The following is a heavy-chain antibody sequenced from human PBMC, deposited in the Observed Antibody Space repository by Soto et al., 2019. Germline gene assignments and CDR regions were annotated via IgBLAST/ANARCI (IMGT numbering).Heavy chain of an antibody. CDR1: GGTFGTYT. CDR3: AREGGYCSGDSCYSHYYYCGMDV. CDR2: VIPLLSTT. V-gene: IGHV1-69*08. Sequence: QLQLVQSGAEVKRPGSSVKVSCMASGGTFGTYTITRVRQAPGRGLDWMGRVIPLLSTTNYAQNFQARITMTADKWTTTASMELSSLGSEDTGVYYCAREGGYCSGDSCYSHYYYCGMDVWGQGTTVTVSS. J-gene: IGHJ6*02. D-gene: IGHD2-15*01.